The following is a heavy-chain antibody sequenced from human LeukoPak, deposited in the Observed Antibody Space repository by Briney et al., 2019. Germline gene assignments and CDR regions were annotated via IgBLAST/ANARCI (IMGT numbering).Heavy chain of an antibody. V-gene: IGHV4-59*08. CDR3: ARQSGNGYSGYDFQAFDI. J-gene: IGHJ3*02. CDR1: GGSISSYY. Sequence: SETLSLTCTVSGGSISSYYWSWIRQPPGKGLEWIGYIYYSGSTNYNPSLKSRVTIPVDISKNQFSLKLSSVTAADTAVYYCARQSGNGYSGYDFQAFDIWGQGTMVTVSS. D-gene: IGHD5-12*01. CDR2: IYYSGST.